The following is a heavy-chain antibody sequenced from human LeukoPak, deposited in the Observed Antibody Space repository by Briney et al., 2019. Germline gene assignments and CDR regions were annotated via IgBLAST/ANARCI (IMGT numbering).Heavy chain of an antibody. CDR1: GFTFSSYS. CDR3: ATELVVVAAQEVDY. J-gene: IGHJ4*02. V-gene: IGHV3-21*01. D-gene: IGHD2-15*01. CDR2: ISSSSSYI. Sequence: GVSLRLSCAASGFTFSSYSMNWVRQAPGKGLEWVSSISSSSSYIYYADSVKGRFTISRDNAKNSLYLQMNSLRAEDTAVYYCATELVVVAAQEVDYWGQGTLVTVSS.